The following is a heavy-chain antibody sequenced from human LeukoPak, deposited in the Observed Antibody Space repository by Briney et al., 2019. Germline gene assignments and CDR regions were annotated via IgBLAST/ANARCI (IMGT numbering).Heavy chain of an antibody. CDR2: ISSSGSTI. V-gene: IGHV3-11*04. J-gene: IGHJ6*03. Sequence: GGSLRLSCAASGFTFSDYYMSWIRQAPGKGLEWVSYISSSGSTIYYADSVKGRFTISRDNSKNTLYLQMNSLRAEDTAVYYCAKDRGYGSGSYGYMDVWGKGTTVTISS. CDR1: GFTFSDYY. CDR3: AKDRGYGSGSYGYMDV. D-gene: IGHD3-10*01.